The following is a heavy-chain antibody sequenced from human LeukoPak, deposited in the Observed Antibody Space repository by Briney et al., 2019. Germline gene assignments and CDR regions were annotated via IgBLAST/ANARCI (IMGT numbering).Heavy chain of an antibody. J-gene: IGHJ5*02. D-gene: IGHD3-22*01. CDR3: ARSDSSGYYWWFDP. Sequence: ASVKVSCKASGYTFTGYYMHWVRQAPGQGLEWMGWINPNSGGTNYAQKFQGRVTMTRDTSISTAYMELSRLRSDDTAVYYCARSDSSGYYWWFDPWGQGTLVTVSS. V-gene: IGHV1-2*02. CDR2: INPNSGGT. CDR1: GYTFTGYY.